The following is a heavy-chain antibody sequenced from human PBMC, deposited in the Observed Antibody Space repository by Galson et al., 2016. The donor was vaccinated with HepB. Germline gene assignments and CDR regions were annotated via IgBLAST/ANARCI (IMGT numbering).Heavy chain of an antibody. CDR2: IKQDGSEK. J-gene: IGHJ6*02. CDR3: ARGRGVDV. Sequence: SLRLSCAASGFTFSSYSMTWVRQAPGKGLEWVANIKQDGSEKYYVDSVKGRFTISRDNAKNSLYLQMNSLRGKDTAVYYCARGRGVDVWGQGTTVTVSS. V-gene: IGHV3-7*03. CDR1: GFTFSSYS.